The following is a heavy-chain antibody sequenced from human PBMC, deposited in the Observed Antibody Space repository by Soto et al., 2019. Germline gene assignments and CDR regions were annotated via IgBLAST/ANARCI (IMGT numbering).Heavy chain of an antibody. D-gene: IGHD2-15*01. CDR1: GFTFSSYA. V-gene: IGHV3-23*01. CDR3: AKGCSGGSCYILFGAFDI. J-gene: IGHJ3*02. Sequence: EVQLLESGGGLVQPGGPLRLSCAASGFTFSSYAMSWVRQAPGKGLEWVSAISGSGGSTYYADSVKGRFTISRDNSKNTLYLQMNSLRAEDTAVYYCAKGCSGGSCYILFGAFDIWGQGTMVTVSS. CDR2: ISGSGGST.